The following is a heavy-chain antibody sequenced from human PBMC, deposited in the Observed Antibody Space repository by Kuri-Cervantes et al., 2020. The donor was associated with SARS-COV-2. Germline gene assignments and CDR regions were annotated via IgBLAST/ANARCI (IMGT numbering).Heavy chain of an antibody. CDR1: GFTFSSYS. CDR2: ISWNSGSI. Sequence: GESLKISRAAYGFTFSSYSINWVRQAPGKRLERVSGISWNSGSIGYADSVRGRFISSRDNAKNSLYLQMNSLRAEDRALYYCAREGIAANLNFDYWGHGTLVTVSS. CDR3: AREGIAANLNFDY. J-gene: IGHJ4*01. D-gene: IGHD6-25*01. V-gene: IGHV3-9*01.